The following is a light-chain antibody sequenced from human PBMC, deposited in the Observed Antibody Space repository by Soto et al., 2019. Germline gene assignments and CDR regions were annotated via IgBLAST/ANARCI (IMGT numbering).Light chain of an antibody. Sequence: SYELTQPPSVSVAPGQTATIACGGNNIGIKSVNWYQQRPGQAPVLVVYDDRDRPSGIPERLSGSNSGNTATLSITSVEAGDEADYYCQVWDTDSDHYVFGTGTKVTVL. CDR2: DDR. V-gene: IGLV3-21*02. J-gene: IGLJ1*01. CDR1: NIGIKS. CDR3: QVWDTDSDHYV.